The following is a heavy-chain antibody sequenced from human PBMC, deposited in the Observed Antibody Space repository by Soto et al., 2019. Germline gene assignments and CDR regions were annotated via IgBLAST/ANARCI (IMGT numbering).Heavy chain of an antibody. J-gene: IGHJ5*02. CDR2: IYPGDSDT. V-gene: IGHV5-51*01. CDR1: GYAFTSYW. CDR3: AKLVINQGFDP. Sequence: GESLKISCTGSGYAFTSYWIAWVRQMPGKGLEWMGIIYPGDSDTRYSPSFQGQVTISADKSITTAYLQWSSLRAEDTAVYYCAKLVINQGFDPWGQGTLVTVSS. D-gene: IGHD1-26*01.